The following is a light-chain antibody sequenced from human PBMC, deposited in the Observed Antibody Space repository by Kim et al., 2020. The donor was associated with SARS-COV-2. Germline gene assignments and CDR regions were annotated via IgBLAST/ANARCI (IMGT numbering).Light chain of an antibody. CDR1: SLRSYY. CDR2: GKN. Sequence: SSELTQDPAVSVALGQTVRITCQGDSLRSYYATWYQQKPGQAPIVVISGKNNRPSGIPDRFSGSSSGNTASLTITVTQAGDEADYYCNSRDSNDNVVVGG. V-gene: IGLV3-19*01. J-gene: IGLJ2*01. CDR3: NSRDSNDNVV.